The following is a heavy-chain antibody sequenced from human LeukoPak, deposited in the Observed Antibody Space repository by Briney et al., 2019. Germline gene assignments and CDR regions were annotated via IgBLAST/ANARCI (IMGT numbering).Heavy chain of an antibody. CDR1: GFTFSSYS. CDR3: ARGRTWTFDY. D-gene: IGHD1-1*01. V-gene: IGHV3-21*06. J-gene: IGHJ4*02. CDR2: ISSGSTYI. Sequence: GGSLRLSCAGSGFTFSSYSINWVRQAPGKGLEWVSSISSGSTYIYYADSVKGRFTISRDNAKNSLYLQMNSLRAEDTAVYYCARGRTWTFDYWRQGTLVTVSS.